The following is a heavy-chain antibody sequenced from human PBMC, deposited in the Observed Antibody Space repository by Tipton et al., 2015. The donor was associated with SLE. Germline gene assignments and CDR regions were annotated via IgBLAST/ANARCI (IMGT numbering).Heavy chain of an antibody. CDR1: GGSIGPSY. V-gene: IGHV4-59*01. D-gene: IGHD6-19*01. J-gene: IGHJ4*02. Sequence: LRLSCTVSGGSIGPSYWHWIRQSPGKALEWIGYIYFDGNYNGRGNYNPSLKSRVTMSVDPSKMQFSLNLNSVTAADTALYFCARGVAERLGLDFWGQGSLVTVSS. CDR2: IYFDGNYNGRG. CDR3: ARGVAERLGLDF.